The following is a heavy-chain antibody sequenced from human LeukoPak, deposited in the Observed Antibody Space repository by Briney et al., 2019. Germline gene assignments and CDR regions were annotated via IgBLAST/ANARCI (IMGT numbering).Heavy chain of an antibody. Sequence: SETLSLTCTVSGGSISSGDYYWSWIRQPPGKGLEWIGYIYYSGSTYYNPSLKSRVTISVDTSKNQFSLKLSSVTAADTAVYYCARGIVVVPAAGSDAFDIWGQGTMVTASS. CDR1: GGSISSGDYY. CDR2: IYYSGST. J-gene: IGHJ3*02. CDR3: ARGIVVVPAAGSDAFDI. D-gene: IGHD2-2*01. V-gene: IGHV4-30-4*08.